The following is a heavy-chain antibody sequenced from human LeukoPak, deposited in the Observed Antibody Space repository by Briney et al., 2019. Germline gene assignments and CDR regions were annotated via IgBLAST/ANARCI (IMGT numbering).Heavy chain of an antibody. CDR3: VRDILSRFGEPLDDMDV. V-gene: IGHV3-21*01. D-gene: IGHD3-10*01. CDR1: GFPFSSYS. J-gene: IGHJ6*03. CDR2: ISSGTSFI. Sequence: GGSLRLSCGDSGFPFSSYSINWVRQAPGNGLEWFSSISSGTSFIYYADSVKGRFTISGDNARNSLFLQMDSLRVEDTAVYYCVRDILSRFGEPLDDMDVWGKGTTVIISS.